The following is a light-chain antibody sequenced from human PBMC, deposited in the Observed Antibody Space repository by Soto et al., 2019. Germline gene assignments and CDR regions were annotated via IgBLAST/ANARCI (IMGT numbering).Light chain of an antibody. CDR1: QIISSSY. J-gene: IGKJ5*01. Sequence: EIVLTQSPGTLSLSPGARATLSCRASQIISSSYLAWYQQKPGQAPRLLIYGASSRATGIPDRFSGGGSGTDFTLTISRLEPEDFAVYYCQQSGYSPITFGQGTRLEI. CDR3: QQSGYSPIT. CDR2: GAS. V-gene: IGKV3-20*01.